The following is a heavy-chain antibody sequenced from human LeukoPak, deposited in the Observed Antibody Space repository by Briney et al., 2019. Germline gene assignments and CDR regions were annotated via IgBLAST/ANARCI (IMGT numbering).Heavy chain of an antibody. V-gene: IGHV4-59*08. J-gene: IGHJ4*02. CDR2: IYYSGNT. D-gene: IGHD6-19*01. CDR1: GGSINSFY. CDR3: VRGSGSYAY. Sequence: PSETLSLTCTVSGGSINSFYWSWIRQPPGKGLEWIGYIYYSGNTNYNLSLKSRITISVDTSKNQFSLNLSSVTAADTAVYYCVRGSGSYAYWGQGTLVTVSS.